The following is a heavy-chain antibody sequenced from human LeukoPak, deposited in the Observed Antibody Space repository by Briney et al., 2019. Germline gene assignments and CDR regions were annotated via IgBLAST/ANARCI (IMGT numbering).Heavy chain of an antibody. CDR2: INLSGGRT. Sequence: ASVNVSCKASRYTFTIYYMHSVRQTPGQGLEWMGIINLSGGRTSNAQTFQGRVTMTRDTSTSTVYIEFSSLRSEDTAVYYCARAAKWGGEKSGYSGYGWGIDYWGQGTLVTVSS. V-gene: IGHV1-46*01. J-gene: IGHJ4*02. CDR3: ARAAKWGGEKSGYSGYGWGIDY. D-gene: IGHD5-12*01. CDR1: RYTFTIYY.